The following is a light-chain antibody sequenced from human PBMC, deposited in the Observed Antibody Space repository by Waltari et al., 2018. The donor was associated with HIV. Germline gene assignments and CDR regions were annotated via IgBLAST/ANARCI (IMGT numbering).Light chain of an antibody. J-gene: IGLJ2*01. V-gene: IGLV3-1*01. CDR1: KLGAPY. Sequence: SYELTQPPSVSVSPGQTDSITSSGDKLGAPYACWYQQKPGKSPVLVIYQDSKRPSGTPGRLSGANSGNTATLTISGTQAMDEADYYCQAWDSSTGVFGGGTKLTVL. CDR2: QDS. CDR3: QAWDSSTGV.